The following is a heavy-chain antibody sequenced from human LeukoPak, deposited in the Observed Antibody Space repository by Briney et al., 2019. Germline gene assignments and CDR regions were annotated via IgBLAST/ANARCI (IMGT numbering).Heavy chain of an antibody. J-gene: IGHJ3*02. CDR3: ARTGFVGVSDHDAFDI. D-gene: IGHD3-16*01. V-gene: IGHV4-39*01. CDR2: ILYSGST. CDR1: GVSISSTAHF. Sequence: PSETLSLTCTVSGVSISSTAHFWGWIRQPPGKGLEWIGSILYSGSTYNNPSLMSRVTTSVDTSKNQFSLKLSSVTAADTAVYYCARTGFVGVSDHDAFDIWGRGTAVTVSS.